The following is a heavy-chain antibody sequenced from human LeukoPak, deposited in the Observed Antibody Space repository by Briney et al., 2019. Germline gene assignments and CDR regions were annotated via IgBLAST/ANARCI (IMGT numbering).Heavy chain of an antibody. CDR2: ITSDGSNK. Sequence: PGGSLRLSCAASGSTFSNNGMQWVRQAPGKGLEWVAVITSDGSNKDYANSVKGRFSIFRDNSKNTLYLQMNSLKTEDTAVYYCAKEPQGDWGQGTLVTVSS. CDR3: AKEPQGD. CDR1: GSTFSNNG. V-gene: IGHV3-30*02. J-gene: IGHJ4*02.